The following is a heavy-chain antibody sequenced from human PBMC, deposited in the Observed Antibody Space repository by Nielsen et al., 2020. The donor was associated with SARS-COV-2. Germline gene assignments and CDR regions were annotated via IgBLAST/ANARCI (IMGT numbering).Heavy chain of an antibody. CDR1: GFAFSTHA. CDR3: TRDPPDSGWAFDY. D-gene: IGHD6-19*01. CDR2: IWRGGNYK. V-gene: IGHV3-33*04. J-gene: IGHJ4*02. Sequence: GESLKISCAASGFAFSTHAMHWVRQAPGKGLEWVAMIWRGGNYKFYPDSVRGRFTISRDDSKNLVSLQMESLRVEDTALYYCTRDPPDSGWAFDYWGQGIPVTVSS.